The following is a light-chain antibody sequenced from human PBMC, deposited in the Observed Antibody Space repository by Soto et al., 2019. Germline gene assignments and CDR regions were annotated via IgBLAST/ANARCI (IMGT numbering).Light chain of an antibody. Sequence: QSVLTQPASVSGSPGQSITISCTGTSSDVGGYIYVSWYQQHPGKAPKLMIYDVTSRPSGVSYRFSGSKSGNTASLTISALQAEDEADYYCSSYTTSSSYVFGTGTKATVL. CDR1: SSDVGGYIY. J-gene: IGLJ1*01. V-gene: IGLV2-14*01. CDR3: SSYTTSSSYV. CDR2: DVT.